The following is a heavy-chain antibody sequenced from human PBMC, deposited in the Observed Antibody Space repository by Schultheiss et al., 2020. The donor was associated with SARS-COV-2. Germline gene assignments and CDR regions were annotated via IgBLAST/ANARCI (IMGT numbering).Heavy chain of an antibody. D-gene: IGHD3-10*01. CDR2: ISSSSSYI. V-gene: IGHV3-21*01. J-gene: IGHJ4*02. CDR1: GFTFSSYG. CDR3: AKGSNVQGYLDY. Sequence: GGSLRLSCAASGFTFSSYGMHWVRQAPGKGLEWVSSISSSSSYIYYADSVKGRFTISRDNAKNSLYLQMNSLRAEDTAVYYCAKGSNVQGYLDYWGQGTLVTVSS.